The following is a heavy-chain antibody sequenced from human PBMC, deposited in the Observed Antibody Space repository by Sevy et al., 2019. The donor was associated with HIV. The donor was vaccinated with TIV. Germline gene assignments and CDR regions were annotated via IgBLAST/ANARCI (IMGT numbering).Heavy chain of an antibody. V-gene: IGHV3-74*03. CDR3: AREKDIVVVPAAPDAFDI. Sequence: GESLKISCAASGFTFSRYWMHWVRQAPGKGLVWVSRINSDGSSTTYADSVKGRFTISRDNAKNTLYLQMNSLRDEDTAVYYCAREKDIVVVPAAPDAFDIWGQGTMVTVSS. J-gene: IGHJ3*02. CDR2: INSDGSST. D-gene: IGHD2-2*01. CDR1: GFTFSRYW.